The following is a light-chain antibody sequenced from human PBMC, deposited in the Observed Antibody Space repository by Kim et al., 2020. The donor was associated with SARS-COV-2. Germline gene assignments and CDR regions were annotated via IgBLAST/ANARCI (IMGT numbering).Light chain of an antibody. Sequence: SYELTQPPSVSVCPGQTASITCSGDKLGDKYACWYQQKPDQSPVLVIYQDSKRPSGIPERFSGSNSGNTATLTISGTQAMDEADYYCQAWDSSTAVFGGG. CDR1: KLGDKY. CDR2: QDS. V-gene: IGLV3-1*01. CDR3: QAWDSSTAV. J-gene: IGLJ2*01.